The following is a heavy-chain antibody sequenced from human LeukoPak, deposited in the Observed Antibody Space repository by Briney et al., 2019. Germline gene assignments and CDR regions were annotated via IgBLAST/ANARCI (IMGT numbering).Heavy chain of an antibody. Sequence: SVKVSCKASGGTFSSYAISWVRQAPGQGLEWMGRIIPIFGTANYAQKFQGRVTITTDESTSTAYMELSSLRSEDTAVYYCARDMEQQLVSGSAFDIWGQGTMVTVSS. CDR2: IIPIFGTA. CDR1: GGTFSSYA. CDR3: ARDMEQQLVSGSAFDI. D-gene: IGHD6-13*01. J-gene: IGHJ3*02. V-gene: IGHV1-69*05.